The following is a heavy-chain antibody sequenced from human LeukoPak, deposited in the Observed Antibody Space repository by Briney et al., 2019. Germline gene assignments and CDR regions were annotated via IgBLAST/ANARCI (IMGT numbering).Heavy chain of an antibody. CDR1: GYTFTSYD. Sequence: ASVKVSCKASGYTFTSYDINWVRQATGQGLEWMGWMNPNSGNTGYAQKFQGRVTMTRNTSISTAYMELSSLRSEDTAVYYCARGLWDCRSTSCYYLIDYWGQGTLVSVSS. D-gene: IGHD2-2*01. V-gene: IGHV1-8*01. CDR3: ARGLWDCRSTSCYYLIDY. CDR2: MNPNSGNT. J-gene: IGHJ4*02.